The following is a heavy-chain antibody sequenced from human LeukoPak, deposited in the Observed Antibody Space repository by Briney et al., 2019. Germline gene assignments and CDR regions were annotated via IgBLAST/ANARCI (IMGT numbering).Heavy chain of an antibody. CDR3: AVGYSSSWFDYYYYMDV. V-gene: IGHV4-34*01. D-gene: IGHD6-13*01. CDR1: GGSFSGYY. Sequence: SETLSLTCAVYGGSFSGYYWSWIRQPPGKGLEWIGEINHSGSTNYNPSLKSRVTISVDTSKNQFSLKLSSVTAADTAVYYCAVGYSSSWFDYYYYMDVWGKGTTVTVSS. CDR2: INHSGST. J-gene: IGHJ6*03.